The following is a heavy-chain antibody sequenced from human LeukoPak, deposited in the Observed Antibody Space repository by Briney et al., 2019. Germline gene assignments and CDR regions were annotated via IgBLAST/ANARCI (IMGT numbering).Heavy chain of an antibody. CDR3: ARDLRSSDAFDI. V-gene: IGHV3-21*01. J-gene: IGHJ3*02. Sequence: PGGSLRLSCAASGFTFSSYEMNWVRQAPGKGLEWVSSISSSSSYIYYADSVKGRFTISRDNAKNSLYLQMNSLRAEDTAVYYCARDLRSSDAFDIWGQGTMVTVSS. D-gene: IGHD3-16*02. CDR1: GFTFSSYE. CDR2: ISSSSSYI.